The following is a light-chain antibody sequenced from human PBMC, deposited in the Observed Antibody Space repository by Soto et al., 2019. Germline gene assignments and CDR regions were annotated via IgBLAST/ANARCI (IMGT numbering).Light chain of an antibody. CDR1: SSNIGGNS. CDR3: CSWDSSLTAYV. Sequence: QSVLTQPPSVSAAPGQKVTISCSGSSSNIGGNSVSWYQQLPGTAPKLLIYDDDKRPSGIPDRFSGSKSGTSATLGITGFRTGDEADYYCCSWDSSLTAYVFGTGTKVAVL. J-gene: IGLJ1*01. V-gene: IGLV1-51*01. CDR2: DDD.